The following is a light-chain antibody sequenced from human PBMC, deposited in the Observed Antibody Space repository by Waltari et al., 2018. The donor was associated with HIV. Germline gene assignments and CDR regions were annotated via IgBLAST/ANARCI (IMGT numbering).Light chain of an antibody. CDR2: ATS. V-gene: IGKV1-39*01. CDR1: QHIGFS. CDR3: QQSYALPYT. Sequence: DIQLTQSPTPSVSVDDSVPIDCRASQHIGFSVNWYQWKSGRAPRLLIAATSNLQSGVPSRFSGSGFGTRFSLTITGIQPDDFAHYFCQQSYALPYTFGQGTTVEVK. J-gene: IGKJ2*01.